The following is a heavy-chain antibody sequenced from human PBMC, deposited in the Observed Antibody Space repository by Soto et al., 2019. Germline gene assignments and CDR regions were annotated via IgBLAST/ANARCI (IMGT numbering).Heavy chain of an antibody. V-gene: IGHV3-48*03. D-gene: IGHD3-10*01. Sequence: VQLVESGGGLVQPGGSLRLSCAASGFTFSSYEMNWVRQAPGKGLQWVSYISSSGSRTYYADSVRGRFTISRDNANNSLSLHMNSLRAEDTGVYYCARGFSYYGSESFGVDYWGQGSPVTVSS. J-gene: IGHJ4*02. CDR2: ISSSGSRT. CDR3: ARGFSYYGSESFGVDY. CDR1: GFTFSSYE.